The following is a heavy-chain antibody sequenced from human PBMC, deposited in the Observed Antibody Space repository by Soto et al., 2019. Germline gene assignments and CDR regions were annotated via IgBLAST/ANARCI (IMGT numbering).Heavy chain of an antibody. CDR2: IYYSGST. V-gene: IGHV4-39*01. CDR1: GGSISSSSYY. J-gene: IGHJ6*03. D-gene: IGHD2-15*01. CDR3: ARQRVAASYYYHYYMDV. Sequence: SETLSLTCTVSGGSISSSSYYWGWIRQPPGKGLEWIGSIYYSGSTYYNPSLKSRVTISVDTSKNQFSLKLSSVTAADTAVYYCARQRVAASYYYHYYMDVWGKGTTVTVSS.